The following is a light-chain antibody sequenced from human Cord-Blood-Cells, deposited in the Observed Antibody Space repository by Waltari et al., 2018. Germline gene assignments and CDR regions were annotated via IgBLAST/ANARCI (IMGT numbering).Light chain of an antibody. CDR2: KAS. J-gene: IGKJ1*01. Sequence: DIQMTQSPSTLSASVGDRVTITCRASQSISSWLAWYQQKPGKAPKLLIYKASSLESGFPTRFSGNGSGTEFTLTISSLQPDDFATYYCQQYNSYSTFGEGTKVEIK. V-gene: IGKV1-5*03. CDR1: QSISSW. CDR3: QQYNSYST.